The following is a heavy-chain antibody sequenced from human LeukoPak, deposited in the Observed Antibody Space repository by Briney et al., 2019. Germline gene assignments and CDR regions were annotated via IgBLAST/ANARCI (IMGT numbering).Heavy chain of an antibody. CDR3: ARDLRYYDFWSGYSALDGMDV. J-gene: IGHJ6*02. CDR1: GYTFTSHG. V-gene: IGHV1-18*01. Sequence: ASVKVSCKASGYTFTSHGISWVRQAPGQGLEWMGWISAYNGNTNYAQKLQGRVTMTTDTSTSTAYMELRSLRSDDTAVYYCARDLRYYDFWSGYSALDGMDVWGQGTTVTVSS. CDR2: ISAYNGNT. D-gene: IGHD3-3*01.